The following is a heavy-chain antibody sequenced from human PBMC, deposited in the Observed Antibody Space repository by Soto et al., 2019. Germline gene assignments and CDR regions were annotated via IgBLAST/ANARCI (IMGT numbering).Heavy chain of an antibody. CDR2: IYTSGST. V-gene: IGHV4-4*07. J-gene: IGHJ3*02. D-gene: IGHD5-12*01. CDR3: ARGGPAQDIVARIEEDAFDI. Sequence: SSETLSLTCSVSGGSISSYYWSWIRQPAGKGLEWIGRIYTSGSTNYNPSLKSRVTMSVDTSKNQFSLKLSSVTAADTAVYYCARGGPAQDIVARIEEDAFDIWGQGTMVTVSS. CDR1: GGSISSYY.